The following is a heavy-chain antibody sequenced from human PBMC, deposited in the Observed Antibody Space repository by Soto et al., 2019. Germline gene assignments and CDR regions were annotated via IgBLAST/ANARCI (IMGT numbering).Heavy chain of an antibody. D-gene: IGHD2-8*01. J-gene: IGHJ4*02. CDR3: VRDRACTNGVCRSPVDY. Sequence: GGSLRLSCAASGFTFSSYWMSWVRQAPGKGLEWVANIKQDGSEKYYVESVKGRFTISRDNAKNTLYLQMNSLRAEHTAVDSCVRDRACTNGVCRSPVDYWGQGTLVTVSS. CDR2: IKQDGSEK. CDR1: GFTFSSYW. V-gene: IGHV3-7*01.